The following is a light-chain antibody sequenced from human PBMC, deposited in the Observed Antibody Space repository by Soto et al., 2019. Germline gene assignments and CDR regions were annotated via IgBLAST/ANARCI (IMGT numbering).Light chain of an antibody. CDR1: QSVASNY. Sequence: EIVLTQSPGTLSLSPGERATLSCRASQSVASNYLAWYQQKPGQAPRLLIYGASSRATGILDRFSGSGSGTDFTLTISRLEPEDFAVYNCQQYSRSPWTFGQGTKVEIK. V-gene: IGKV3-20*01. J-gene: IGKJ1*01. CDR3: QQYSRSPWT. CDR2: GAS.